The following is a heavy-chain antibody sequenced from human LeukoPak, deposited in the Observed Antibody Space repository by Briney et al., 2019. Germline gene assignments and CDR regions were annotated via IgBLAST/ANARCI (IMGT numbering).Heavy chain of an antibody. CDR1: GGSISSGDYY. CDR3: ARGRYSSGYSWFDP. CDR2: IYYSGST. J-gene: IGHJ5*02. V-gene: IGHV4-30-4*02. D-gene: IGHD3-22*01. Sequence: PSETLSLTCTVSGGSISSGDYYWSWIRQPPGKGLEWIGYIYYSGSTYYNPSLKSRVTISVDTSKNQFSLKLSSVTAADTAVYYCARGRYSSGYSWFDPWGQGTLVTVSS.